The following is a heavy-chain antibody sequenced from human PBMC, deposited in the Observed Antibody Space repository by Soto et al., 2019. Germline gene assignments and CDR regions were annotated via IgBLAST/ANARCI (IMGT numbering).Heavy chain of an antibody. CDR2: ISGGGSFS. Sequence: GGSLRLSCVSSGFPFSSYSMNWVRRSPTKGLEWVSSISGGGSFSFFPDSLKGRFTISRDNARNSVTLEMNNLRVADTATYCWGRSLRDYGDFDYWGQGAQVTVSS. D-gene: IGHD3-16*01. CDR3: GRSLRDYGDFDY. V-gene: IGHV3-21*01. CDR1: GFPFSSYS. J-gene: IGHJ4*02.